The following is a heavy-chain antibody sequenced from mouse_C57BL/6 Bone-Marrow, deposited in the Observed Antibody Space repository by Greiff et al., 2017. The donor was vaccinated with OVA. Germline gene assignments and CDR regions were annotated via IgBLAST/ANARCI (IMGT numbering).Heavy chain of an antibody. J-gene: IGHJ4*01. CDR3: AKRVTTRLYAMDY. D-gene: IGHD2-2*01. Sequence: VQLQQSGPGLVQPSQSLSITCTVSGFSLTSYGVHWVRQSPGKSLEWLGVIWRGGSTDYNAAFMSRLSITKDNSKSQVFFKMNSLQADDTAIYYCAKRVTTRLYAMDYWGQGTSVTVSS. CDR2: IWRGGST. CDR1: GFSLTSYG. V-gene: IGHV2-5*01.